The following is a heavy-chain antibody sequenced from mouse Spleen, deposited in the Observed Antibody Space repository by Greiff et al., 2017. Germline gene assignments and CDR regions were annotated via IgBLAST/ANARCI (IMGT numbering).Heavy chain of an antibody. CDR2: ISSGSSTI. CDR3: ARYYGNYGYAMDY. Sequence: EVMLVESGGGLVKPGGSLKLSCAASGFTFSDYGMHWVRQAPEKGLEWVAYISSGSSTIYYADTVKGRFTISRDNAKNTLFLQMTSLRSEDTAMYYCARYYGNYGYAMDYWGQGTSVTVAS. J-gene: IGHJ4*01. CDR1: GFTFSDYG. V-gene: IGHV5-17*01. D-gene: IGHD2-1*01.